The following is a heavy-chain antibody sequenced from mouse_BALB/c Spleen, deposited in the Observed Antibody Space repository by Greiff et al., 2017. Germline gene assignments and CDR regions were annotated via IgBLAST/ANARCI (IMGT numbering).Heavy chain of an antibody. Sequence: VQLKESGGDLVKPGGSLKLSCAASGFTFSSYGMSWVRQTPDKRLEWVATISSGGSYTYYPDSVKGRFTISRDNAKNTLYLQMSSLKSEDTAMYYCARTFDYGSSPFAYWGQGTLVTVSA. CDR2: ISSGGSYT. J-gene: IGHJ3*01. CDR1: GFTFSSYG. D-gene: IGHD1-1*01. CDR3: ARTFDYGSSPFAY. V-gene: IGHV5-6*01.